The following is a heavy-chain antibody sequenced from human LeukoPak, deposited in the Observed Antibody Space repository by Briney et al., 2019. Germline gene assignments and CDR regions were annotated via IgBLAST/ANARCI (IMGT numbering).Heavy chain of an antibody. J-gene: IGHJ5*02. CDR1: GGSISSSNW. CDR2: IYHSGST. Sequence: SETLSLTCAASGGSISSSNWWSWVRQPPGKGLEWVGEIYHSGSTNYNPSLKSRVTISVDKSKNQFSLKLSSVTAADTAVYYCAREPRVGEFDPWGQGTLVTVSS. CDR3: AREPRVGEFDP. D-gene: IGHD3-16*01. V-gene: IGHV4-4*02.